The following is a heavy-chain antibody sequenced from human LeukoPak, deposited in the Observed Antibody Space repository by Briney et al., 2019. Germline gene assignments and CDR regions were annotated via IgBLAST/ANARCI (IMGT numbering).Heavy chain of an antibody. J-gene: IGHJ4*02. V-gene: IGHV3-30*01. CDR2: ISYDGSNK. Sequence: PGGSLRLSCAASGFTFSSYAMHWVRQAPGKGLEWAAVISYDGSNKYYADSVKGRFTISRDNSKNTLYLQMNSLRAEDTAVYYCARELAALDYWGQGTLVTVSS. CDR1: GFTFSSYA. D-gene: IGHD6-13*01. CDR3: ARELAALDY.